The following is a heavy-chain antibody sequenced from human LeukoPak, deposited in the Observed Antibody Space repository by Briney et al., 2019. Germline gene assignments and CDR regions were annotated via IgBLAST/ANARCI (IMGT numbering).Heavy chain of an antibody. V-gene: IGHV4-39*07. CDR1: GGSISSSSYY. Sequence: SETLSLTCTVSGGSISSSSYYWGWIRQPPGKGLEWIGSIYYSGSTYYNPSLKSRVTISVDTSKNQFSLKLSSVTAADTAVYYCARDSVVRDSSSWYPSFDIWGQGTMVTVSS. CDR2: IYYSGST. CDR3: ARDSVVRDSSSWYPSFDI. D-gene: IGHD6-13*01. J-gene: IGHJ3*02.